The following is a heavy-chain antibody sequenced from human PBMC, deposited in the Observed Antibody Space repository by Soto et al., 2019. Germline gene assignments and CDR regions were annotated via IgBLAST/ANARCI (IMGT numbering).Heavy chain of an antibody. V-gene: IGHV3-48*03. Sequence: GGSLRLSYAASGITFISYEMNWVRQAPGKGLEWISYISSDGSTIYYADSVKGRFTISRDNAKNSLYLQMNSLRAEDTAVYYCASPWGSFDYWGQGTLVTVSS. CDR2: ISSDGSTI. J-gene: IGHJ4*02. CDR1: GITFISYE. D-gene: IGHD7-27*01. CDR3: ASPWGSFDY.